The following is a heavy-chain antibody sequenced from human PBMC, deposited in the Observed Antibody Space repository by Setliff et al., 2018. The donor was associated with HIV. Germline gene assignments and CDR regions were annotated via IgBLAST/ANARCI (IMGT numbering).Heavy chain of an antibody. V-gene: IGHV3-15*01. J-gene: IGHJ4*02. D-gene: IGHD3-9*01. CDR3: TTGTYYDILTGSFSPWYFLDF. Sequence: PGGSLRLSCAASGFTFSNAWMNWVRQAPGKGLEWVGPIKSITDGWTTDYAAPVKGRFTISRDDSKNALYLQMNRLKTEDTAVYYCTTGTYYDILTGSFSPWYFLDFWGQGTLVTVSS. CDR1: GFTFSNAW. CDR2: IKSITDGWTT.